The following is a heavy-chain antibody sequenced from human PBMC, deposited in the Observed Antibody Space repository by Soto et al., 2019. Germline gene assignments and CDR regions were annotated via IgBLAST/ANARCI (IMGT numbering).Heavy chain of an antibody. CDR3: VGEGDVPYYYYGMDV. D-gene: IGHD2-21*02. J-gene: IGHJ6*02. CDR2: ISGYNGKT. V-gene: IGHV1-18*01. CDR1: GYTFTSYG. Sequence: QVQLVQSGGEVKKPGASVKVSCKASGYTFTSYGISWVRQAPGQGLEWMGWISGYNGKTNYAQKVQDRVTMTTDTSTSTVYMELRSLRSDDTAVYYCVGEGDVPYYYYGMDVWGQGTTVTVSS.